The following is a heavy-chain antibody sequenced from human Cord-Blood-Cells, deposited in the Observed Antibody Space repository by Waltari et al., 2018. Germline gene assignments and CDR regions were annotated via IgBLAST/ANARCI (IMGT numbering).Heavy chain of an antibody. CDR2: IRSKAYGGTT. Sequence: EVQLVESGGGLVKPGRSLRLSCTASGFTFGDYAMSWFRQAPGKGLEWVGCIRSKAYGGTTEYASSVKGRFTISRDDSKSIAYLQMNSLKTEDTAVYYCTRARDIVVVITGPDAFDIWGQGTMVTVSS. V-gene: IGHV3-49*05. CDR3: TRARDIVVVITGPDAFDI. J-gene: IGHJ3*02. D-gene: IGHD3-22*01. CDR1: GFTFGDYA.